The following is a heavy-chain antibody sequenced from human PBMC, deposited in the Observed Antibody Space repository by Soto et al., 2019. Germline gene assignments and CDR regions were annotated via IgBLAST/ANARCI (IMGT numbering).Heavy chain of an antibody. V-gene: IGHV1-3*01. J-gene: IGHJ4*02. CDR1: GYTFIHYA. CDR3: ARPAYYNIFSGYSSRFDY. D-gene: IGHD3-9*01. CDR2: INLGNGKT. Sequence: ASVKVCCKASGYTFIHYALHWVRQAPGQRPEWMGWINLGNGKTKYSQKFQGRVTITRDISASTAYMELSSLRSEDTAVYYCARPAYYNIFSGYSSRFDYWGQGTLVTVSS.